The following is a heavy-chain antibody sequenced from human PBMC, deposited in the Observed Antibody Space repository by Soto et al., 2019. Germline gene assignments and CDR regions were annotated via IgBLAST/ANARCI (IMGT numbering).Heavy chain of an antibody. CDR1: GGSISSSNW. D-gene: IGHD5-18*01. Sequence: QVQLQESGPGLVKPSGTLSLTCAVSGGSISSSNWWSWVRQPPGKGLEWIGEIYHSGSTNYNPSLKCRVTISVDKSKNQFSLKLSSVTAADTAVYYCARDSGDTAMDLGYWGQGTLVTVSS. CDR3: ARDSGDTAMDLGY. CDR2: IYHSGST. J-gene: IGHJ4*02. V-gene: IGHV4-4*02.